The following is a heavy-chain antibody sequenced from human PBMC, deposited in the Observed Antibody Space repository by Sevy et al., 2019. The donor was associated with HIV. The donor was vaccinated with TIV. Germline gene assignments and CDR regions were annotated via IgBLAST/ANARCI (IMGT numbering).Heavy chain of an antibody. Sequence: ASVKVSCKASGYTFTDFYLHWVRQAPGQGLEYMGRINPNSGGTNYVQKFQVRVTMTRDTSISTAFMELSGLRFDDTAVYYCARGDGGGDCDPHWLDHWGQGTLVTVSS. CDR1: GYTFTDFY. CDR2: INPNSGGT. J-gene: IGHJ5*02. D-gene: IGHD2-21*01. CDR3: ARGDGGGDCDPHWLDH. V-gene: IGHV1-2*06.